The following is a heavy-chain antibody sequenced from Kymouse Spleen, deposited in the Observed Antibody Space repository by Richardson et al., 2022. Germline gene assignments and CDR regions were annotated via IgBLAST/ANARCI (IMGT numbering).Heavy chain of an antibody. CDR2: INHSGST. CDR3: ASIAAAVYYFDY. CDR1: GGSFSGYY. J-gene: IGHJ4*02. V-gene: IGHV4-34*01. D-gene: IGHD6-13*01. Sequence: QVQLQQWGAGLLKPSETLSLTCAVYGGSFSGYYWSWIRQPPGKGLEWIGEINHSGSTNYNPSLKSRVTISVDTSKNQFSLKLSSVTAADTAVYYCASIAAAVYYFDYWGQGTLVTVSS.